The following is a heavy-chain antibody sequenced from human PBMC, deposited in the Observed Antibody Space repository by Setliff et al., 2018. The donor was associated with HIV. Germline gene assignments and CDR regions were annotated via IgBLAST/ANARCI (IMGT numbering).Heavy chain of an antibody. CDR1: GGPISNSRYY. J-gene: IGHJ4*02. CDR3: ARHGLAGATVDY. CDR2: IYYSGST. V-gene: IGHV4-39*01. Sequence: SSETLSLTCTVSGGPISNSRYYWSWIRQPPVKGLEWTGRIYYSGSTYYNPSLKSRVTISVDPSRNHFSLKLSSVTAADTAVYYCARHGLAGATVDYWGQGTLVTVSS. D-gene: IGHD1-26*01.